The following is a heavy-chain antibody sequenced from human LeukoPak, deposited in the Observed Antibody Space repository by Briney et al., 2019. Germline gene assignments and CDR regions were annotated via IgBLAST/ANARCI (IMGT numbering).Heavy chain of an antibody. J-gene: IGHJ4*02. CDR1: GFTFSNYW. Sequence: PGGSLRLSCAASGFTFSNYWMSWVRQASGKGLEWVANIKQDGSEKYYVDSVKGRFTISRDNAKNSLYLQMNSLRAEDPAVYYCARGVNGNWGQGTLVTVSS. V-gene: IGHV3-7*03. CDR2: IKQDGSEK. CDR3: ARGVNGN.